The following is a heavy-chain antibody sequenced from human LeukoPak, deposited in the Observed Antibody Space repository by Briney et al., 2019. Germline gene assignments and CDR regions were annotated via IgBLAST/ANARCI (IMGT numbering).Heavy chain of an antibody. CDR2: IIPIFGTA. Sequence: RGASVKVSCKASGGTFSSYAISWVRQAPGQGLEWMGGIIPIFGTANYAQKFQGRVTITADGSTSTAYMELSSLRSEDTAVYYCARGYDSSGYYYKYYFDYWGQGTLVTVSS. CDR1: GGTFSSYA. CDR3: ARGYDSSGYYYKYYFDY. D-gene: IGHD3-22*01. J-gene: IGHJ4*02. V-gene: IGHV1-69*13.